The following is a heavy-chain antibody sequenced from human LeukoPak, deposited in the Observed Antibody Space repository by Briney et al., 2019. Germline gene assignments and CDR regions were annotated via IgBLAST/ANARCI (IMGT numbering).Heavy chain of an antibody. CDR1: GFSFSSYG. D-gene: IGHD2-15*01. CDR3: AKSRRYCSGGSCYQEASLDY. Sequence: PGGSLRLSCAASGFSFSSYGVSWVRQAPGKGLEWVSGISGGAVSTNYADSVKGRFTISRDNSKNTLYLQMNSLRAEDTAVYYCAKSRRYCSGGSCYQEASLDYWGQGTLVTVSS. J-gene: IGHJ4*02. CDR2: ISGGAVST. V-gene: IGHV3-23*01.